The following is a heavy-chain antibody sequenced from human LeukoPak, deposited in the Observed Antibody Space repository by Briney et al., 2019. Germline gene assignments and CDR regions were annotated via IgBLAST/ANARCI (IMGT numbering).Heavy chain of an antibody. CDR3: ARGAVAGLTFDY. CDR1: GGTFSSYA. CDR2: IIPIFGTA. J-gene: IGHJ4*02. Sequence: SVKVSCKASGGTFSSYAISWVGQAPGQGLEWMGGIIPIFGTANYAQKFQGRVTITTDESTSTAYMELSSLRSEDTAVYYCARGAVAGLTFDYWGQGTLVTVSS. D-gene: IGHD6-19*01. V-gene: IGHV1-69*05.